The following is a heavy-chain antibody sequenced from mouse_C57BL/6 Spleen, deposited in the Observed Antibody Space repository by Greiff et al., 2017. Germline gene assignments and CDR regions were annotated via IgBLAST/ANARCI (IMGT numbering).Heavy chain of an antibody. CDR3: TGSWEYFDY. CDR2: IRLKSDNYAS. D-gene: IGHD4-1*01. CDR1: GFTFSNYW. V-gene: IGHV6-3*01. Sequence: EVKLMESGGGLVQPGGSMKLSCAASGFTFSNYWMNWVRQTPEKGLEWVAQIRLKSDNYASHYAESVKGRFTISRDDSKISVCHQMNNLRADDAGVDYCTGSWEYFDYWGQGTTLTVSS. J-gene: IGHJ2*01.